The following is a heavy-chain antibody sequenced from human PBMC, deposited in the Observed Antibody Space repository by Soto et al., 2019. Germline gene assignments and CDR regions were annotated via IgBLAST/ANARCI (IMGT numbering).Heavy chain of an antibody. V-gene: IGHV1-69*04. CDR2: IIPILGIA. D-gene: IGHD3-16*01. J-gene: IGHJ4*02. CDR3: ARDQEVTDDFFDY. CDR1: GGTFSSYT. Sequence: SVKVSCKASGGTFSSYTISWVRQAPGQGLEWMGRIIPILGIANYAQKFQGRVTITADKSTSTAYMELSSLRSEDTAVYYCARDQEVTDDFFDYWGQGTLVTVSS.